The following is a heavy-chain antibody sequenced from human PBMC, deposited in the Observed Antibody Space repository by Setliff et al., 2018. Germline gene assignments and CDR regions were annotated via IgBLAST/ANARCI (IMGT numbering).Heavy chain of an antibody. D-gene: IGHD2-2*01. J-gene: IGHJ2*01. V-gene: IGHV1-18*01. CDR2: ISAHTGNT. CDR3: SRLVRFCIRTSCQRLSGGDL. CDR1: GYTFSDYG. Sequence: ASVKVSCKTSGYTFSDYGIAWVRQAPGQGLEWMGWISAHTGNTFYSPKFHGRLTLTTDTSTRTAYMQLRSLDSDDTAVYYCSRLVRFCIRTSCQRLSGGDLWGRGTLVTVSS.